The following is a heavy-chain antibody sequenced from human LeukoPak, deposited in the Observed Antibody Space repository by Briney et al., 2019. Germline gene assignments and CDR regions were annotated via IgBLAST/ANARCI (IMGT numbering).Heavy chain of an antibody. V-gene: IGHV1-18*01. Sequence: ASVKVSCKASGYTFTSYGISWVRQAPGQGLEWMGWISAYNGNTNYAQKLQGRVTMTTDTSTSTAYMELRSLRSDDTAVYYCARDGGHSGWYSIRYFQHWGQGTLVTVSS. CDR1: GYTFTSYG. J-gene: IGHJ1*01. CDR3: ARDGGHSGWYSIRYFQH. CDR2: ISAYNGNT. D-gene: IGHD6-19*01.